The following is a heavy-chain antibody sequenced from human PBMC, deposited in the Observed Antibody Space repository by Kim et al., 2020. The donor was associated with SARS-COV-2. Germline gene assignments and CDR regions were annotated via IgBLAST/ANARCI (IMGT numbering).Heavy chain of an antibody. CDR2: ISAHNGDT. CDR3: ARDKHTLSGTFGAIDV. J-gene: IGHJ3*01. Sequence: ASVKVSCKASGYTFTDYGINWVRQAPGQGLEWMGWISAHNGDTNYAQSLQGRGTMTRDTSPSTGYTELRSLSSDDTAVYYCARDKHTLSGTFGAIDVWGPGTGVAVSS. V-gene: IGHV1-18*01. D-gene: IGHD1-26*01. CDR1: GYTFTDYG.